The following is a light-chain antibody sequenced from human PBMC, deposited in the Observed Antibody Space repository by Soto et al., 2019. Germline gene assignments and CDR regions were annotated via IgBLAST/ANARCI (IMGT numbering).Light chain of an antibody. CDR1: QSLLYSDGKTY. Sequence: DIVMTQSPVSLPVTPGEPASISCRSSQSLLYSDGKTYLYWYLQRPGQPPQLLIYDVSNRFSGVPDRFSGSGSGTDFTLKISRVEAEDVGVYYCMQRTHVPITFGQGTRLEIK. J-gene: IGKJ5*01. V-gene: IGKV2D-29*01. CDR2: DVS. CDR3: MQRTHVPIT.